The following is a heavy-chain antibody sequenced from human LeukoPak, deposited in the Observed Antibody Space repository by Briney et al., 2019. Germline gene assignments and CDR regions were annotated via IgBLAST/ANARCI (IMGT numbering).Heavy chain of an antibody. CDR2: ISSSSSTI. Sequence: GGSLRLSCAASGFTFSSHSMNWVRQAPGKGLEWVSYISSSSSTIYYADSVKGRFTISRDNAKNSLYVQMNSLRAEDTAVYYCARGAYYYEDWGQGTLVTVSS. V-gene: IGHV3-48*01. CDR3: ARGAYYYED. J-gene: IGHJ4*02. D-gene: IGHD3-22*01. CDR1: GFTFSSHS.